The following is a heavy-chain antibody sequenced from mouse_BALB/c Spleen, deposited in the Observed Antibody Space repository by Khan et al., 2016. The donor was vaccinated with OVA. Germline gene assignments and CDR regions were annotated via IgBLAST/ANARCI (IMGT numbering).Heavy chain of an antibody. V-gene: IGHV1-7*01. D-gene: IGHD2-3*01. CDR1: GYTFTSYW. CDR3: TGDGIDY. CDR2: INPTSGYT. Sequence: QVQLQQSGAELVKPGASVKMSCKASGYTFTSYWMHWVKQRPGQGLEWIGYINPTSGYTDYNEKFKDRATLSADKSSSTAYMQLSNLTSEDSAVDICTGDGIDYWGQGTTLTVSS. J-gene: IGHJ2*01.